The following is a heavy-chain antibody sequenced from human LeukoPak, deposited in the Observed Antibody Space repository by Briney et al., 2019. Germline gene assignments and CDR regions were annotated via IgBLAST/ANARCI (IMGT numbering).Heavy chain of an antibody. Sequence: NSSETLSLTCTVSGGSISSYYWSWIRQPPGKGLEWIGYIYYSGSTNYNPSLKSRVTISVDTSKNQFSLKLSSVTAADTAVYYCARASRYDILTGYYSHYFDYWGQGTLVTVSS. V-gene: IGHV4-59*01. J-gene: IGHJ4*02. CDR3: ARASRYDILTGYYSHYFDY. D-gene: IGHD3-9*01. CDR2: IYYSGST. CDR1: GGSISSYY.